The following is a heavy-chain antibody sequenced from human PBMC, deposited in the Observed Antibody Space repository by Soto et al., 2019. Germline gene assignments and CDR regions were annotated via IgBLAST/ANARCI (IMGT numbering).Heavy chain of an antibody. V-gene: IGHV3-30*18. Sequence: RLSCAASGFTFSSYGMHWVRQAPGKGLEWVAVISYDGSNKYYADSVKGRFTISRDNSKNTLYLQMNSLRAEDTAVYYCAKTAIRSSSPLFDYWGQGTLVTVSS. CDR2: ISYDGSNK. J-gene: IGHJ4*02. CDR1: GFTFSSYG. CDR3: AKTAIRSSSPLFDY. D-gene: IGHD6-6*01.